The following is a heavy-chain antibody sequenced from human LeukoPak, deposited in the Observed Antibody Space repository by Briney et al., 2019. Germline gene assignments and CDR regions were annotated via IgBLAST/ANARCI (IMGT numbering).Heavy chain of an antibody. D-gene: IGHD6-13*01. CDR2: IYSDNT. CDR3: VKRGAYSNNWSISLDY. V-gene: IGHV3-53*01. Sequence: GGSLRLSCTVSGFTVSSNSMSWVRQAPGKGLEWVSFIYSDNTHYSDSVKGRFTISRDNSKNTIYLQMSSLRAEDTAVYYCVKRGAYSNNWSISLDYWGQGTLVTVSS. CDR1: GFTVSSNS. J-gene: IGHJ4*02.